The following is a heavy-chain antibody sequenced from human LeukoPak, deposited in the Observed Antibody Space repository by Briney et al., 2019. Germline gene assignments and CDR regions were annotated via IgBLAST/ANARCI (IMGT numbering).Heavy chain of an antibody. CDR2: IYHSGST. Sequence: PSETLSLTCAVSGGSISSSNWWSWVRQPPGKGLEWIGEIYHSGSTNYNPSLKSRVTISVDKSKNQFSLKLSSVTAADTAVYYCARVSGQWLANFDYWGQGTLVTVSS. CDR1: GGSISSSNW. D-gene: IGHD6-19*01. J-gene: IGHJ4*02. V-gene: IGHV4-4*02. CDR3: ARVSGQWLANFDY.